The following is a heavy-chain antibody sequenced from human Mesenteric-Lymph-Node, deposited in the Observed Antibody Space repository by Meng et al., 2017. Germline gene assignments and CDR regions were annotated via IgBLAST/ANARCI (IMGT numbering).Heavy chain of an antibody. CDR2: VYHNGVT. CDR3: ARGGATPMIIKY. J-gene: IGHJ4*02. V-gene: IGHV4-34*02. Sequence: QVQLKQWGAEVWKPSETLSLTCAVYGGSLSGYYWGWIRQPPGKGLEWMGEVYHNGVTKYSPSLRSRVVISIDTSKNQFSLNLRSVSAADTAMYYCARGGATPMIIKYWGPGTLVTVSS. D-gene: IGHD3-10*01. CDR1: GGSLSGYY.